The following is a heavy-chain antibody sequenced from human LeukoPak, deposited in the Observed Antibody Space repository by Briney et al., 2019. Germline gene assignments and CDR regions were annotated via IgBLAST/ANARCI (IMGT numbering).Heavy chain of an antibody. CDR3: ARLSVIVGAALEYYYYYMNV. V-gene: IGHV4-34*01. D-gene: IGHD1-26*01. Sequence: SETLSLTCAGYGGTFSGYYWSWIRQPPGKRLEWVGESNDSGGTNYNPSLKSRVTISADKSKNQVSLRLTSVTAADTAVYYCARLSVIVGAALEYYYYYMNVWGQGTTVTVSS. J-gene: IGHJ6*03. CDR1: GGTFSGYY. CDR2: SNDSGGT.